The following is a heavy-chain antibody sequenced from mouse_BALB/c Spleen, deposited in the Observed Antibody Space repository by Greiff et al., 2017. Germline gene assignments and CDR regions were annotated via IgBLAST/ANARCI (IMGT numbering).Heavy chain of an antibody. V-gene: IGHV5-12-2*01. CDR1: GFTFSSYT. CDR2: ISNGGGST. Sequence: EVMLVESGGGLVQPGGSLKLSCAASGFTFSSYTMSWVRQTPEKRLEWVAYISNGGGSTYYPDTVKGRFTISRDNAKNTLYLQMSSLKSEDTAMYYCARHYYYGSSLDYWGQGTTLTVSS. D-gene: IGHD1-1*01. J-gene: IGHJ2*01. CDR3: ARHYYYGSSLDY.